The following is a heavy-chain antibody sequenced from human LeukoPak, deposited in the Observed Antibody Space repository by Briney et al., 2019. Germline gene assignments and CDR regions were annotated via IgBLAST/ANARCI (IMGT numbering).Heavy chain of an antibody. Sequence: GGSLRLSCAASGFTFSSYEMNWVRQAPGKGLEWVSYISSASGSTIYYADSVKGRFTISRDNAKNSLYLQMNSLRAEDTAVYYCARRYCSSTSCLLDYWGQGTLVTVSS. V-gene: IGHV3-48*03. CDR3: ARRYCSSTSCLLDY. D-gene: IGHD2-2*01. CDR2: ISSASGSTI. J-gene: IGHJ4*02. CDR1: GFTFSSYE.